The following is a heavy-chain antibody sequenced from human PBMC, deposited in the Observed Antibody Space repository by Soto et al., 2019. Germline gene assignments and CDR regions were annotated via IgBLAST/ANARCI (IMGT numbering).Heavy chain of an antibody. V-gene: IGHV1-2*04. CDR2: INPNSGGT. CDR1: GYTFTDNY. CDR3: ARGPYYSSSWSGYYFDY. J-gene: IGHJ4*02. D-gene: IGHD6-13*01. Sequence: ALVKVSCKASGYTFTDNYLHWVRQAPGQGLEWMGWINPNSGGTNYAQKFQGWVTMTRDTSISTAYMELSRLRSDDTAVYYCARGPYYSSSWSGYYFDYWGQGTLVTVSS.